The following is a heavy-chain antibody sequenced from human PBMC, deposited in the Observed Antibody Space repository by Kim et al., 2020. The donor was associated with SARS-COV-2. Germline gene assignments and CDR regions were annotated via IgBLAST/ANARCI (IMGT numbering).Heavy chain of an antibody. CDR2: ISADGTNT. Sequence: GGSLRLSCVASAFSFEDYAMQWVRQVPGKGLEWISLISADGTNTNYADSVKGRFTVSRDNNKNSVSLQMNSLRKEDTAFYYCAKDICSSASCPYYYYYGMEGWGEGTTLTVPA. CDR3: AKDICSSASCPYYYYYGMEG. CDR1: AFSFEDYA. V-gene: IGHV3-43*02. J-gene: IGHJ6*04. D-gene: IGHD2-2*01.